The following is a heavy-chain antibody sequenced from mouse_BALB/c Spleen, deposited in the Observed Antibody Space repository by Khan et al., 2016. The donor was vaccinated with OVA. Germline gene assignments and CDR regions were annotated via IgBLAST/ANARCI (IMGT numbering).Heavy chain of an antibody. D-gene: IGHD2-12*01. J-gene: IGHJ4*01. CDR2: IYWDDDK. Sequence: QVTLKESGPEILQPSQTLSLTCSFSGFSLSTSGMGVSWIRQPSGKGLEWLAHIYWDDDKRYNPSLKSRLTISKDTSSTQVFLKITSVDTADTATYYCARKVTTYYYAMDYWGQGTSVTVSS. V-gene: IGHV8-12*01. CDR3: ARKVTTYYYAMDY. CDR1: GFSLSTSGMG.